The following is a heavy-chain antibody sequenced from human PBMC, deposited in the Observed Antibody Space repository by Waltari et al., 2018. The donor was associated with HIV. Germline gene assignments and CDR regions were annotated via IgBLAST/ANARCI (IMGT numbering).Heavy chain of an antibody. CDR1: GGSISSSNW. J-gene: IGHJ3*02. Sequence: QVQLQESGPGLVKPSGTLALTCAVSGGSISSSNWWSWVRQPPGKGLEWIGEVYPSGNTNYNTSLKRRVTISLDKSKNQFSLKLSSVTAADTAIYHCARDRAIVIVPAARSAFDIWGQGTMVTVSS. V-gene: IGHV4-4*02. CDR2: VYPSGNT. D-gene: IGHD2-2*01. CDR3: ARDRAIVIVPAARSAFDI.